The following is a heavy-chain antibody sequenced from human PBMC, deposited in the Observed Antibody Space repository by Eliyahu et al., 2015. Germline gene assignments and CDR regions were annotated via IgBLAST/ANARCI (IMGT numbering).Heavy chain of an antibody. D-gene: IGHD3-3*01. CDR2: ITGAAYSK. V-gene: IGHV3-23*04. CDR1: GFPFSDYG. J-gene: IGHJ4*02. CDR3: ARAAITVFGVEYFDL. Sequence: EVQLVESGGGLVQPGGSLRLSCIGSGFPFSDYGMSWVRQAPGKGLEWVSAITGAAYSKYYAESVEGRFTISRDNSQKTLFLQMDYLSADDTAVYYCARAAITVFGVEYFDLWGQGTPVTVSS.